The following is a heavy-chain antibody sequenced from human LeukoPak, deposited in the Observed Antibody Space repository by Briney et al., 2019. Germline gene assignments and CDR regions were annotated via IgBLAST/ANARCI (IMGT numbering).Heavy chain of an antibody. J-gene: IGHJ4*02. D-gene: IGHD3-22*01. V-gene: IGHV1-18*04. Sequence: ASVKVSFKASGYTFTGYYMHWVRQAPGQGLEWMGWISAYNGNTNYAQKLQGRVTITTDTSTSTAYMELRSLRSDDTAVYYCARAYYDSSGYYWGTPSPKYYFDYWGQGTLVTVSS. CDR2: ISAYNGNT. CDR1: GYTFTGYY. CDR3: ARAYYDSSGYYWGTPSPKYYFDY.